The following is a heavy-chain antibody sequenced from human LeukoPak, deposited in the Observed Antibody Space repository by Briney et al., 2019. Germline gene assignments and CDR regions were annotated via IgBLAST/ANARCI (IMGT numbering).Heavy chain of an antibody. V-gene: IGHV3-7*01. J-gene: IGHJ4*02. Sequence: GGSLRLSCAASGFTFSSYAMSWVRQAPGQGLEWVANISPDGDRENYVDSVKGRFSISRDNAKNSLFLQMHSLSAEDTAVYYCASKFPYCSGGSCALGGQGTLVTVSS. CDR3: ASKFPYCSGGSCAL. CDR2: ISPDGDRE. CDR1: GFTFSSYA. D-gene: IGHD2-15*01.